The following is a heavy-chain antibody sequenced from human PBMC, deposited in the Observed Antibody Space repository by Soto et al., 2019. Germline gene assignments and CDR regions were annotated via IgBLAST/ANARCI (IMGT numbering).Heavy chain of an antibody. D-gene: IGHD1-1*01. CDR3: ARNRKLGTTGTREDY. V-gene: IGHV3-21*01. J-gene: IGHJ4*02. CDR1: GFTFSSYS. CDR2: ISSSSSYI. Sequence: EVQLVESGGGLVKPGGSLRLSCAASGFTFSSYSMNWVRQAPGKGLEWVSSISSSSSYIYYADSVKGRFTISRDNAKNSLYLQMNSLRAEDTAVYYCARNRKLGTTGTREDYWGQGALVTVSS.